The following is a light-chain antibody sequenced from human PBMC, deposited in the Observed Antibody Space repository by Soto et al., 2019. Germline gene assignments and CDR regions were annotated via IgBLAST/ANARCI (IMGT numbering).Light chain of an antibody. CDR2: GAS. J-gene: IGKJ4*01. CDR1: QSVSSEK. V-gene: IGKV3-20*01. Sequence: EIVLTQSPGTLSLSPGERASLSCRASQSVSSEKLAWYQQKPGQAPRLLIFGASGRATGIPERFSSSGSGTDFSLTISRLEPEDSAVYYCQQYGSSLLTFGGGTKV. CDR3: QQYGSSLLT.